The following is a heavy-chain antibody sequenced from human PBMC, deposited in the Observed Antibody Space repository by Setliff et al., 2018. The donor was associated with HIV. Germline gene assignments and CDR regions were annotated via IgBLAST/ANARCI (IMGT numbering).Heavy chain of an antibody. CDR2: SYYSGST. CDR1: GGSISSYY. D-gene: IGHD6-6*01. J-gene: IGHJ6*03. V-gene: IGHV4-59*01. Sequence: SETLSLTCTVSGGSISSYYWSWIRQPPGQGLEWIGYSYYSGSTNYNPPLKSRVTISVDTSKTQFSLKLSSVTAADTAVYYCARDGGRGSSSLYYYYYYMDVWGKGTTVTVSS. CDR3: ARDGGRGSSSLYYYYYYMDV.